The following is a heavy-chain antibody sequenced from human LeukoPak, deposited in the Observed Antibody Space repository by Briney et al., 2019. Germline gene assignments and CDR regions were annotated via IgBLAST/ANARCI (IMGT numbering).Heavy chain of an antibody. CDR3: ASGPYYYDSSGYFQSS. CDR1: GFTFSTYS. J-gene: IGHJ4*02. V-gene: IGHV3-21*04. CDR2: IISSSSYI. D-gene: IGHD3-22*01. Sequence: GGSLRLSCAASGFTFSTYSMNWVRQAPGKGLEWVSSIISSSSYIYYADSVKGRFTISRDNAKNSLYLQMNSLRAEDTAVYYCASGPYYYDSSGYFQSSWGQGTLVTVSS.